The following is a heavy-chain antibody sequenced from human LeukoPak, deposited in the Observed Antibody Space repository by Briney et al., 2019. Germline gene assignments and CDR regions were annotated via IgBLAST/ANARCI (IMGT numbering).Heavy chain of an antibody. Sequence: PSETLSLTCTVSSGSINSYYWTWIRQPPGKGLEWIGYIYYSGSTNYNPSLKSRLTISVDTSKNQFSLKLSSVTAADTAVYYCARVDCSADGCYSLFDSWGQGTLVTVSS. J-gene: IGHJ4*02. CDR2: IYYSGST. D-gene: IGHD2-15*01. V-gene: IGHV4-59*01. CDR3: ARVDCSADGCYSLFDS. CDR1: SGSINSYY.